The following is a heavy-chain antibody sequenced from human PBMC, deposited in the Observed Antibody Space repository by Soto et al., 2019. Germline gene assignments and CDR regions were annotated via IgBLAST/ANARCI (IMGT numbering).Heavy chain of an antibody. V-gene: IGHV4-59*08. CDR1: GDSISPYY. Sequence: PSETLSLSCTVSGDSISPYYWTWVRRPPGKGLEWVGYVYYTGTTMYNPSLKSRLTISVDRSKNQVSLNLTSVTAADTAVYYCARLGGYYQALDHWSQGTLVTVSS. CDR3: ARLGGYYQALDH. J-gene: IGHJ4*02. D-gene: IGHD3-3*01. CDR2: VYYTGTT.